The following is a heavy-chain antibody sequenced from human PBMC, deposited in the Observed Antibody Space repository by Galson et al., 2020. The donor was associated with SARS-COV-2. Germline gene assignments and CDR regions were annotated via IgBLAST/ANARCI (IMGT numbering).Heavy chain of an antibody. CDR3: GRTVEVAATGRCCYNGLDV. J-gene: IGHJ6*02. D-gene: IGHD2-15*01. CDR2: IDWDDDK. Sequence: SGPTLVKPTQTLTLTCTYSGFSLSTSGMCVSWIRQPPGKALEWLALIDWDDDKYYSTSLKTRLTISKDTSKNQVVLTMTNMDPVDTATYYCGRTVEVAATGRCCYNGLDVWGHGTTVPVSS. CDR1: GFSLSTSGMC. V-gene: IGHV2-70*01.